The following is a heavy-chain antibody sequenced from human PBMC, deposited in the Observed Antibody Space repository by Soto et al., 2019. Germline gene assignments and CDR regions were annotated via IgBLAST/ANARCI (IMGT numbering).Heavy chain of an antibody. V-gene: IGHV4-31*03. CDR3: ARARAVVTRSWFDS. J-gene: IGHJ5*01. D-gene: IGHD3-22*01. CDR2: IYYSGAS. CDR1: SGSMYSGGYY. Sequence: SETLSLTCTVSSGSMYSGGYYWSWLRQHPGKGLEWIGFIYYSGASYYNPSLQSRVTIFVDPSKNQFSLRLTSVTAADTAVYYCARARAVVTRSWFDSWGQGALVTVSS.